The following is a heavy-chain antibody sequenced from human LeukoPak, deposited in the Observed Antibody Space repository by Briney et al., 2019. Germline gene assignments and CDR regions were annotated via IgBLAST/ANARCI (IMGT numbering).Heavy chain of an antibody. CDR1: GFTFSDYY. CDR3: ARDRGRYGDHPDY. CDR2: ISYDGSNK. D-gene: IGHD4-17*01. J-gene: IGHJ4*02. V-gene: IGHV3-30*03. Sequence: GGSLRLSCAASGFTFSDYYMSWIRQAPGKGLEWVAVISYDGSNKHYADSVKGRFTISRDNSKNTLYLQVNSLRAEDTAVYYCARDRGRYGDHPDYWGQGTLVTVSS.